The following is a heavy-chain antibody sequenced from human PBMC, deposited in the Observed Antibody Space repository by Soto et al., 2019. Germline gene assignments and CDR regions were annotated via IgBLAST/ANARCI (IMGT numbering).Heavy chain of an antibody. CDR2: ISYDGSNK. J-gene: IGHJ4*02. D-gene: IGHD1-26*01. Sequence: PGGSLRLSSAASGLTFSNYAMHWVRQAPGKGLEWVAVISYDGSNKYYADSVKGRFTISRDNSKNTLYLQMNSLRAEDTGVYYCARDFGSLGATIDYCGQVTMVTVYS. CDR3: ARDFGSLGATIDY. CDR1: GLTFSNYA. V-gene: IGHV3-30-3*01.